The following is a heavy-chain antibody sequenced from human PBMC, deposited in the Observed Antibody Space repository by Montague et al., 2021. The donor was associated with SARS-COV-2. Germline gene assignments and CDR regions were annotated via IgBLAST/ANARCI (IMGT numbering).Heavy chain of an antibody. CDR2: IYTSGST. CDR3: ARGALFYDSSGYYSDAFDI. J-gene: IGHJ3*02. Sequence: TLSLTCTVSGGSISSSSYYWNWIRQSAGKGLEWIGRIYTSGSTNYDPSLKSRVTMSVDTSKNQFSLKLSSVTAADTAVYYCARGALFYDSSGYYSDAFDIWGQGTMVTVSS. D-gene: IGHD3-22*01. CDR1: GGSISSSSYY. V-gene: IGHV4-61*02.